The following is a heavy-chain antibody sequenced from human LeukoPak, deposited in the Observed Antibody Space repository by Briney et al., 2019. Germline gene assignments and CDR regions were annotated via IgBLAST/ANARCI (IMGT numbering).Heavy chain of an antibody. CDR2: INSRSTTL. CDR3: ARGTYSSGWLEFSDFDF. J-gene: IGHJ4*02. V-gene: IGHV3-48*01. CDR1: GFTFTTYN. Sequence: PGGSLRLSCAASGFTFTTYNMHWVRQAPGRGLEWVSYINSRSTTLYYAESVKGRFTVSRDNAKNSLYLQMNSLRVEDTAVYYCARGTYSSGWLEFSDFDFWGQGTLVTVSS. D-gene: IGHD6-19*01.